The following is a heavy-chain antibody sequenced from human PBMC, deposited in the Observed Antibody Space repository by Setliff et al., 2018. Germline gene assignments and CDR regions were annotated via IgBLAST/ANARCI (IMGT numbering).Heavy chain of an antibody. J-gene: IGHJ3*02. CDR2: ISTSESS. CDR3: ARTMVQTKLRAFDI. Sequence: SLTCTVSGGSISSGSYYWSWIRQPAGKGLEWIGRISTSESSNYNPSLNSRVTISLDTSKNQFSLKLSSVTAADAAVYYCARTMVQTKLRAFDIWGQGTMVTVSS. D-gene: IGHD3-10*01. CDR1: GGSISSGSYY. V-gene: IGHV4-61*02.